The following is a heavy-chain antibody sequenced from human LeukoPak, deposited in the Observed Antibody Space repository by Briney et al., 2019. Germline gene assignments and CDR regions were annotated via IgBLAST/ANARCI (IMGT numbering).Heavy chain of an antibody. Sequence: PGGSLRLSCAASGFTFSSYEMSWVRQAPGKGLEWVSYISSSGSTIYYAYSVRGRFTISRDNTKNLLYLQMSSLRVEDTAVYYCARDLEYSSSPLDYWGQGDLVTVSS. CDR1: GFTFSSYE. CDR2: ISSSGSTI. V-gene: IGHV3-48*03. D-gene: IGHD6-6*01. J-gene: IGHJ4*02. CDR3: ARDLEYSSSPLDY.